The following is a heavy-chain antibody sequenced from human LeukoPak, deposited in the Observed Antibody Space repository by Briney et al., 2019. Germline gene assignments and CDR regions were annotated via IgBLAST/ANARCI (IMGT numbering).Heavy chain of an antibody. V-gene: IGHV4-59*01. CDR3: ARDRSDSSGLYDY. D-gene: IGHD3-22*01. CDR1: GGSISTFY. Sequence: TSETLSLTCTVSGGSISTFYWSWIRQPPGKVLEWIGYIYYNGKTKYNPSLKSRVTISVDTSKNQFSLKVASVTAADTAIYYCARDRSDSSGLYDYWGQGTLVTVSS. CDR2: IYYNGKT. J-gene: IGHJ4*02.